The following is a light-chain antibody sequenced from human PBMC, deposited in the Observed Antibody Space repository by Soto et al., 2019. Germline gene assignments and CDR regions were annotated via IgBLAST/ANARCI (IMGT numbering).Light chain of an antibody. CDR2: AAS. J-gene: IGKJ1*01. Sequence: IQMTQSPSSLSASVGDRGTITCRASQSISSYLNWYQQKPGKAPKLLIYAASSLQSGVPSRFSGSGSGTDFTLTISSLQPEEFATYDCQQRYRPSCWFGHGITV. CDR3: QQRYRPSCW. CDR1: QSISSY. V-gene: IGKV1-39*01.